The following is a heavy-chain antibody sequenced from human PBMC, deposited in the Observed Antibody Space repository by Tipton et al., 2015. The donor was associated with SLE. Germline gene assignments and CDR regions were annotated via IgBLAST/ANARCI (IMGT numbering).Heavy chain of an antibody. CDR3: ARDSVTAPLGY. V-gene: IGHV3-48*03. D-gene: IGHD2-15*01. CDR2: ISSSGSTI. Sequence: SLRLSCAASGFTFSSYAMNWVRQAPGKGLEWVSYISSSGSTIYYADSVKGRFTISRDNAKNSLYLQMNSLRAEDTAVYYCARDSVTAPLGYWGQGTLVTVSS. J-gene: IGHJ4*02. CDR1: GFTFSSYA.